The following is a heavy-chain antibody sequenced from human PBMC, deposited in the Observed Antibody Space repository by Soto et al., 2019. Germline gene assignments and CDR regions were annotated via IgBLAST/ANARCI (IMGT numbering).Heavy chain of an antibody. Sequence: QVQLVQSGAEVKKPGASVKLSCKASGYTFTSYAMHWVRQAPGQRLEWMGWINAGYGNTEYSQKFQGRVTITRDTSASTGYMELSSLRSEDMAVYYCASSSTATTVYGYWGQGTLVTVSS. D-gene: IGHD4-17*01. J-gene: IGHJ4*02. CDR3: ASSSTATTVYGY. V-gene: IGHV1-3*01. CDR1: GYTFTSYA. CDR2: INAGYGNT.